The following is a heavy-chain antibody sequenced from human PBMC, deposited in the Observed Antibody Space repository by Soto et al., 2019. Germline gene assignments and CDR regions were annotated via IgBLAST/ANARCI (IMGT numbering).Heavy chain of an antibody. V-gene: IGHV3-33*01. CDR3: ARALPTIQDYYYGMDV. J-gene: IGHJ6*02. D-gene: IGHD5-12*01. CDR2: IWYDGSNK. CDR1: GFTFSSYG. Sequence: GGSLRLSCAASGFTFSSYGMHWVRQAPGRGLEWVAVIWYDGSNKYYADSVKGRFTISRDNSKNTLYLQMNSLRAEDTAVYYCARALPTIQDYYYGMDVWGQGTTVTVSS.